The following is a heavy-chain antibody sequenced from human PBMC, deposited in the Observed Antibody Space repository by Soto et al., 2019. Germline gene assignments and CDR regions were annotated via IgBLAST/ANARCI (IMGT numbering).Heavy chain of an antibody. CDR1: GYTFITYG. D-gene: IGHD3-22*01. CDR2: ISTYNGNT. CDR3: ARGPTDYYDNSANYFLDY. V-gene: IGHV1-18*01. J-gene: IGHJ4*02. Sequence: QVQLVQSGAEVKKPGASVKVSCKASGYTFITYGVSWVQQAPGQGLDWLGWISTYNGNTRYAERLQGRVTMTTDTTTNTAYMELRNLRSDDTAVYYCARGPTDYYDNSANYFLDYWGQGTLVTVPS.